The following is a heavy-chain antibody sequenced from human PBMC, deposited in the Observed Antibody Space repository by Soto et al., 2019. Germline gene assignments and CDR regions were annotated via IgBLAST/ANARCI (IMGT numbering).Heavy chain of an antibody. D-gene: IGHD2-15*01. CDR2: IFHGGNT. CDR1: GFFISSGNY. CDR3: ARARWYDAFDV. V-gene: IGHV4-38-2*01. Sequence: SETLSLTCAVSGFFISSGNYWCFIRKPPGKGLEWIGSIFHGGNTYYNPSLKSRVTISVDVSKNQFSLKLNSVTAADTAVYYCARARWYDAFDVWGQGTVVTVSS. J-gene: IGHJ3*01.